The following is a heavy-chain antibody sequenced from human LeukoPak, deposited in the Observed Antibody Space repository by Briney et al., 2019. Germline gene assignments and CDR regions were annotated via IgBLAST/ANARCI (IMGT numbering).Heavy chain of an antibody. J-gene: IGHJ3*02. D-gene: IGHD1-26*01. CDR1: GYTLTELS. CDR3: ARDPYSGSYFDDAFDI. Sequence: DSVKVSCKVSGYTLTELSMHWVRQAPGKGLEWMGGFDSEDGETIYAQKFQGRVTMTEDTSTDTAYMELSSLRSEDTAVYYCARDPYSGSYFDDAFDIWGQGTMVTVS. CDR2: FDSEDGET. V-gene: IGHV1-24*01.